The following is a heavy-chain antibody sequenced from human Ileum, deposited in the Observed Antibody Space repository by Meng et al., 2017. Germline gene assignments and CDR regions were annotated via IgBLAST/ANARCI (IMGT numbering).Heavy chain of an antibody. CDR3: ARSSLGWPFLPFDY. CDR1: GGTFSSYT. Sequence: QVQLVQSGAEVKKPGASVKVAGQAAGGTFSSYTISWVRQAPGQGLEWMGRIIPILGIANYAQKFQGRVTITADKSTSTAYMELSSLRSEDTAVYYCARSSLGWPFLPFDYWGQGTLVTVSS. V-gene: IGHV1-69*02. J-gene: IGHJ4*02. D-gene: IGHD3-3*01. CDR2: IIPILGIA.